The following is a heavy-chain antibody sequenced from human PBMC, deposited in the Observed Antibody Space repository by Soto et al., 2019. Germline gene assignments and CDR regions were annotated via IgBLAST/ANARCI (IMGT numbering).Heavy chain of an antibody. CDR2: ISATGYAT. CDR3: AKDRLDRAPAGWVDC. V-gene: IGHV3-23*01. CDR1: GFSFSNYA. J-gene: IGHJ5*01. D-gene: IGHD6-13*01. Sequence: EVQLLESGGGLVQPGGSLRLSCEASGFSFSNYAMSWVRQTPGKGLEWVSGISATGYATFYAESVKGRFTISRDNSKNTLYVQMNDLRGDDTATYYCAKDRLDRAPAGWVDCWGQGDLVTVSS.